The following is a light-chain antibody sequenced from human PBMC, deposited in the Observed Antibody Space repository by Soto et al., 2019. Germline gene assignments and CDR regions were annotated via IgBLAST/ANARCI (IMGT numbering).Light chain of an antibody. CDR1: SSDIGSYNL. CDR2: DVN. J-gene: IGLJ1*01. CDR3: SSYTSSSTYV. V-gene: IGLV2-14*02. Sequence: QSALTQPASVSGSPGQSITISCTGTSSDIGSYNLVSWYRQHPGKAPKLMIYDVNNRPSGVSNRFSGSKSGNTASLTISGVQAEDEADYYCSSYTSSSTYVFGTGTKLTVL.